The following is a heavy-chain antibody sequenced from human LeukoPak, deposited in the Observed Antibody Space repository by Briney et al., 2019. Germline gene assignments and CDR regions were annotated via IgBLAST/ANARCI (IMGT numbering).Heavy chain of an antibody. CDR2: IRYDGSNK. CDR1: GFTFSSNS. D-gene: IGHD5-18*01. CDR3: AKGRGYSYGLPFLY. V-gene: IGHV3-30*02. J-gene: IGHJ4*02. Sequence: GGSLRLSCVASGFTFSSNSMNWVRQAPGKGLEWVAFIRYDGSNKYYADSVKGRFTISRDNSKNTLYLQMNSLRAEDTAVYYCAKGRGYSYGLPFLYWGQGTLVTVSS.